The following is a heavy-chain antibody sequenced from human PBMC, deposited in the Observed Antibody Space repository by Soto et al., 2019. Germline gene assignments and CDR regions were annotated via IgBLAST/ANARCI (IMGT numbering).Heavy chain of an antibody. D-gene: IGHD1-20*01. CDR3: AKDGITGTRRYYYYGMDV. CDR2: ISYDGSNK. Sequence: GGSLRLSCAASGFTFSSYGMHWVRQAPGKGLEWVAVISYDGSNKYYADSVKGRFTISRDNPKNTLYLQMNSLRAEDTAVYYFAKDGITGTRRYYYYGMDVWGQGTTVTVSS. V-gene: IGHV3-30*18. CDR1: GFTFSSYG. J-gene: IGHJ6*02.